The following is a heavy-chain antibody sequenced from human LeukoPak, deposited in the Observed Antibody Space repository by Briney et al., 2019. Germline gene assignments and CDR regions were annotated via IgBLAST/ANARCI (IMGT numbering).Heavy chain of an antibody. D-gene: IGHD3-10*01. V-gene: IGHV1-8*01. Sequence: ASVKVSCKASGYTFTSYDINWVRQATGQGLEWMRWMNPNSGNTGYAQKFQGRVTMTRNTSISTAYMELSSLRAEDTAVYFCAHLPHLWRDYWGQGTLVTVSS. CDR1: GYTFTSYD. CDR3: AHLPHLWRDY. J-gene: IGHJ4*02. CDR2: MNPNSGNT.